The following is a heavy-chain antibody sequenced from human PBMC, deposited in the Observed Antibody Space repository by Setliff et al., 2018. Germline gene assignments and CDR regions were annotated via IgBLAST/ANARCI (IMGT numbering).Heavy chain of an antibody. J-gene: IGHJ4*02. CDR1: GYTFSRYG. V-gene: IGHV1-18*01. Sequence: EASVKVSCKASGYTFSRYGFSWVRQAPGQGLEWMGWIGIYNGDTNYARKLQGRVTMTTDTSTSTAYMELRSLRPDDTAVYYCVRDRPFVVVTATQASFDYWGQGTLVTVSS. D-gene: IGHD2-21*02. CDR3: VRDRPFVVVTATQASFDY. CDR2: IGIYNGDT.